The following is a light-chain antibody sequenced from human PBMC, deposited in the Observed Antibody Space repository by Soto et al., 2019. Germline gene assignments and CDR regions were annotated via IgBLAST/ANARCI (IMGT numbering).Light chain of an antibody. CDR3: QQYKNWPPT. V-gene: IGKV3-15*01. CDR1: QSIRSS. CDR2: GAS. Sequence: EIVMTQSPATLSVSPGEGATLSCWASQSIRSSLAWYQQKPGQAPRLLIYGASTRATGIPDRFSGSGSGTEVTLTISSLQSEDVAVYYCQQYKNWPPTFGQGTKVEIK. J-gene: IGKJ1*01.